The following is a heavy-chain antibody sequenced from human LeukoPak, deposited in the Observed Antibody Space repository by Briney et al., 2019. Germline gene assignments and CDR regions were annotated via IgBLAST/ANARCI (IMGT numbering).Heavy chain of an antibody. CDR1: GFTFDDYA. Sequence: GGSLRLSCAASGFTFDDYAMHWVRQAPGKGLEWVSGISWNSGSIGYADSVKSRFTISRDNAKNSLYLQMNSLRAEDTAVYYCAKEREWVGVVPAAMLLWYGYCSGGSCYSLSYWGQGTLVTVSS. J-gene: IGHJ4*02. V-gene: IGHV3-9*01. CDR2: ISWNSGSI. CDR3: AKEREWVGVVPAAMLLWYGYCSGGSCYSLSY. D-gene: IGHD2-15*01.